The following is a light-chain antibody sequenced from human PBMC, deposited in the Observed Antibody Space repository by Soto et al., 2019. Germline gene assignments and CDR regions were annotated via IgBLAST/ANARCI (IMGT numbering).Light chain of an antibody. CDR2: EVS. J-gene: IGLJ1*01. CDR3: SAYAGSNNYV. V-gene: IGLV2-8*01. CDR1: SSDVGGYNY. Sequence: SALTQPPSASGSPGQSVTNSCTGTSSDVGGYNYVSWYQQHPGKAPKLMIYEVSKRPSGVPDRFSGSKSGNTASLTVSGLLAGDEADYYCSAYAGSNNYVFGAGTKVTVL.